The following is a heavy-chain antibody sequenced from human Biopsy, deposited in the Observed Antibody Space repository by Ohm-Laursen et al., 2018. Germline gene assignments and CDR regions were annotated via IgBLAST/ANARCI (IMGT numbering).Heavy chain of an antibody. Sequence: SVKVSCKASGGPSTNYAFSWGRQAPGQGLEWVGRIVPILGHLNYAQRFQGRVSITADKSTSYAYMELSRLTSGDTAVYYCAADADGYYTEFDYWGPGTLVTVSS. CDR3: AADADGYYTEFDY. CDR1: GGPSTNYA. V-gene: IGHV1-69*04. D-gene: IGHD3-3*01. CDR2: IVPILGHL. J-gene: IGHJ4*02.